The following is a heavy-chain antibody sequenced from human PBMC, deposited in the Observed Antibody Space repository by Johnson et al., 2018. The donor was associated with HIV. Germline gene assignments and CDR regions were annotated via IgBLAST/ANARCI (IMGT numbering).Heavy chain of an antibody. J-gene: IGHJ3*02. Sequence: QVQLVESGGGVVQPGGSLRLSCAASGFTFSSYGMHWVRQAPGKGLEWVAFIRYDGSKVYYADSVKGRFTISRDNSKNTLYLQMNSLRPADMGLYYCAKAPSMGADGLDISGQGTMVTVSS. V-gene: IGHV3-30*02. D-gene: IGHD3-16*01. CDR2: IRYDGSKV. CDR1: GFTFSSYG. CDR3: AKAPSMGADGLDI.